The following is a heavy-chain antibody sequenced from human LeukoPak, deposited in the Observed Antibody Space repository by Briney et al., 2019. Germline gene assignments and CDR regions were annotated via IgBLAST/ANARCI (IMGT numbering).Heavy chain of an antibody. J-gene: IGHJ4*02. V-gene: IGHV4-30-2*01. Sequence: SETLSLTCAVSGGSITRGVSSWSWIRQPPGKGLEWIGQIYHSGTTNYSPSLKSRVTISLDRSKNQFSLNLSSVTAADTAVYYCARDRVDSSGWYYFDYWGQGTLVTVSS. CDR3: ARDRVDSSGWYYFDY. CDR2: IYHSGTT. D-gene: IGHD6-19*01. CDR1: GGSITRGVSS.